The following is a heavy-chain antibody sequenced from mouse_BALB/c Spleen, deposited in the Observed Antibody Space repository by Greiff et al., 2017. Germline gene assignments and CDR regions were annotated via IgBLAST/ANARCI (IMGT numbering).Heavy chain of an antibody. V-gene: IGHV1-69*02. CDR3: ARGNWSWFAY. CDR2: IDPSDSYT. CDR1: GYTFTSYW. J-gene: IGHJ3*01. D-gene: IGHD2-1*01. Sequence: VQLQQPGAELVKPGASVKLSCTASGYTFTSYWMHWVKQRPGQGLEWIGEIDPSDSYTYYNQKVKGKATWTVDKSSSTAYMQLSSLTSEDSAVYYCARGNWSWFAYWGQGTLVTVSA.